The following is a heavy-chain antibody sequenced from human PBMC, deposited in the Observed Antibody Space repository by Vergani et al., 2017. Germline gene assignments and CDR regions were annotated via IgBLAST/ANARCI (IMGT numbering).Heavy chain of an antibody. CDR3: ARADYGGLSGWFDP. V-gene: IGHV4-30-4*01. CDR1: GGSLSSGDYY. CDR2: IYYSGRT. J-gene: IGHJ5*02. D-gene: IGHD4-23*01. Sequence: QVQLQESGPGLVKPSQTLSPTCTVSGGSLSSGDYYWSWLRQPPGTGLEWIGYIYYSGRTYYNPSLKSRVTISVDTSKNQFSLKLSSWTAADTAVYYCARADYGGLSGWFDPWGQGTLVTVSS.